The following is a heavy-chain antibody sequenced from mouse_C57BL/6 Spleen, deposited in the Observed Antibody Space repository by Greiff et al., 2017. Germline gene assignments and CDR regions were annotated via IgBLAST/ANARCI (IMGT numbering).Heavy chain of an antibody. D-gene: IGHD1-1*01. CDR1: GYAFSSSW. CDR3: ARSRNYYGSDWYFDV. CDR2: IYPGDGDT. V-gene: IGHV1-82*01. Sequence: QVQLQQSGPELVKPGASVKISCKASGYAFSSSWMNWVKQRPGKGLEWIGRIYPGDGDTNYNGKFKGKATLTADKSSSTAYMQLSSLTSEDSAVYVGARSRNYYGSDWYFDVWGTGTTVTVSS. J-gene: IGHJ1*03.